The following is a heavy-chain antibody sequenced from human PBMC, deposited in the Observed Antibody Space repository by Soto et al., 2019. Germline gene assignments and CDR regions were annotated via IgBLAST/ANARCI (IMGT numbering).Heavy chain of an antibody. CDR3: AKDSPYYYDSSDSVGAFDI. CDR1: GFTFSSYA. Sequence: GGSLRLSCAASGFTFSSYAMSWVRQAPGKGLEWVSAISGSGGSADYADSVKGRFTISRDNSKNTLYLQMDSLRAEDTAVYYCAKDSPYYYDSSDSVGAFDIWGQGTMVTVSS. V-gene: IGHV3-23*01. D-gene: IGHD3-22*01. CDR2: ISGSGGSA. J-gene: IGHJ3*02.